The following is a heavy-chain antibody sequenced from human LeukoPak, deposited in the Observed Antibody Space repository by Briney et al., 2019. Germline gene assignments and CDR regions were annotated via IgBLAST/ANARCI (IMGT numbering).Heavy chain of an antibody. Sequence: GGSLRLSCAASGFTFSSYWMSWVRQAPGKGLEWVDNIKQDGSEKYYVDSVKGRFSISRDNAKNSLYLQMNRLRAEDTAVYYCARLMTSEVGFDYWGQGTLVTVSS. V-gene: IGHV3-7*05. D-gene: IGHD2-8*01. CDR3: ARLMTSEVGFDY. CDR2: IKQDGSEK. CDR1: GFTFSSYW. J-gene: IGHJ4*02.